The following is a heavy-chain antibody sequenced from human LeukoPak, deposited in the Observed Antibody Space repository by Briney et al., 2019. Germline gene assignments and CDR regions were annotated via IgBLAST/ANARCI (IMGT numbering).Heavy chain of an antibody. CDR2: MNPNSGNT. Sequence: GASVKVSCKASGYTFTSYDINWVRQATGQGLEWMGWMNPNSGNTGYAQKFQGRVTMTRNTSISTAYMELSSLRSEDTAVYYCAKDGPERGWDPYYFDYWGQGTLVTVSS. CDR3: AKDGPERGWDPYYFDY. CDR1: GYTFTSYD. D-gene: IGHD1-26*01. J-gene: IGHJ4*02. V-gene: IGHV1-8*01.